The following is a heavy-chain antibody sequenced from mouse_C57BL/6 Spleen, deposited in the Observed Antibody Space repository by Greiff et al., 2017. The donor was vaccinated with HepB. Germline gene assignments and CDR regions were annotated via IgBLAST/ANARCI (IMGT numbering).Heavy chain of an antibody. J-gene: IGHJ4*01. CDR2: IDPENGDT. CDR1: GFNIKDDY. D-gene: IGHD2-2*01. V-gene: IGHV14-4*01. Sequence: VQLLQSGAELVRPGASVKLSCTASGFNIKDDYMHWVKQRPEQGLEWIGWIDPENGDTEYASKFQGKATITADTSSNTDYLQLSSLTSEDTAVYYCTTGYGAMDYWGQGTSVTVSS. CDR3: TTGYGAMDY.